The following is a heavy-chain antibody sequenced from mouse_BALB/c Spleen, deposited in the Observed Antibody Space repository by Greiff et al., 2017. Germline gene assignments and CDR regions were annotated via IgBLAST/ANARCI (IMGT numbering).Heavy chain of an antibody. J-gene: IGHJ1*01. V-gene: IGHV1-14*01. Sequence: EVQLQQSGPELVKPGASVKMSCKASGYTFTSYVMHWVKQKPGQGLEWIGYINPYNDGTKYNEKFKGKATLTSDKSTSTAYMELSSLTSEASAVYYCARWGYDSSLWYFDVWGAGTTVTVSA. CDR2: INPYNDGT. CDR1: GYTFTSYV. D-gene: IGHD1-1*01. CDR3: ARWGYDSSLWYFDV.